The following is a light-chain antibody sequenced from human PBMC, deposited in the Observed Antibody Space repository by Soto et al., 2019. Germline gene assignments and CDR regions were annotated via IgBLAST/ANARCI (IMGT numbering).Light chain of an antibody. CDR3: QQFNSYPVT. J-gene: IGKJ5*01. CDR2: DVS. Sequence: AIQVTQSPSSLSASVGDRVTITCLASQDIRGALAWYQQKPGKPPKLLIYDVSTLENGVPSRFSGDSSGTQFTLTISGLQPEDFGTYYCQQFNSYPVTFGHGTRLXIK. V-gene: IGKV1-13*02. CDR1: QDIRGA.